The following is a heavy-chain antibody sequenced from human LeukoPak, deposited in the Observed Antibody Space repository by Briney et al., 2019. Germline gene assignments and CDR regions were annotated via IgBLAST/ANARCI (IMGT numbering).Heavy chain of an antibody. CDR3: ARGDFDY. V-gene: IGHV3-73*01. Sequence: PGGSLRLSCAASGFNFSGSAMHWVRQASGKGLEWVGRIRSKANSYATAYAAPVSGRFTISRDDSKNSLYLQMNSLRAEDTAVYYCARGDFDYWGQGTLVTVSS. CDR2: IRSKANSYAT. J-gene: IGHJ4*02. CDR1: GFNFSGSA.